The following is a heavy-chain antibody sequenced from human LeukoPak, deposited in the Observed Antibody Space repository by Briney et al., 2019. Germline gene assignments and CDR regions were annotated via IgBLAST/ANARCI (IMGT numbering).Heavy chain of an antibody. J-gene: IGHJ5*02. Sequence: SDTLSLTCAVYGGSFSGYYWSWIRQPPGKGLEWIGEINHSGSTNYNPSLKSRVTISVDTSKNQFSLKLSSVTAADTAVYYCAREGVYCSSTSCYRKRWFDPWGQGTLVTVSS. CDR2: INHSGST. CDR3: AREGVYCSSTSCYRKRWFDP. CDR1: GGSFSGYY. D-gene: IGHD2-2*02. V-gene: IGHV4-34*01.